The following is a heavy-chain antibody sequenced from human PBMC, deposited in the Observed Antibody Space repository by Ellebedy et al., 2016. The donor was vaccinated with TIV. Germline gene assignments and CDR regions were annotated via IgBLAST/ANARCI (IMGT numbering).Heavy chain of an antibody. CDR3: AEQRGGSVYYYGMDV. D-gene: IGHD3-10*01. V-gene: IGHV3-23*01. Sequence: GESLKISXAASGFTFSSYAMSWVRQAPGKELEWVSHISGSGGSTSYADSVKGRFTISRDNSKNTLYLQMNSLRVEDTAVYYCAEQRGGSVYYYGMDVWGQGTTVTVSS. J-gene: IGHJ6*02. CDR1: GFTFSSYA. CDR2: ISGSGGST.